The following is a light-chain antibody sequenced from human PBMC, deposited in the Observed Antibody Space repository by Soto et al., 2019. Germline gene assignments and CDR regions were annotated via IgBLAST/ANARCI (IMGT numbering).Light chain of an antibody. CDR3: SSYTDSSNYV. J-gene: IGLJ1*01. CDR2: QVT. Sequence: SVLTQPASVSGSPGQSITISCTGTSSDVGGYNYVSWYQQQPGKAPKLMIYQVTNRPSGVSNRFSGSRSGNTASLTISGLQAEDEADYYCSSYTDSSNYVFGTGNKVTVL. V-gene: IGLV2-14*01. CDR1: SSDVGGYNY.